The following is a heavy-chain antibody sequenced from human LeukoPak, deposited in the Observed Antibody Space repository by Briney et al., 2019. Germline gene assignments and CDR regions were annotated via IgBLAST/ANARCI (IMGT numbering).Heavy chain of an antibody. CDR1: GGSISSYY. J-gene: IGHJ3*02. CDR3: ARLITGPDAFDI. Sequence: SETLSLTCTVSGGSISSYYWSWLRQPPGKGLECIGYIFYIGTTSYNPSLKSRVTISVDTSKSQFSLRLSSVTAADTAVYYCARLITGPDAFDIWGQGTMVTVSS. V-gene: IGHV4-59*08. D-gene: IGHD1-20*01. CDR2: IFYIGTT.